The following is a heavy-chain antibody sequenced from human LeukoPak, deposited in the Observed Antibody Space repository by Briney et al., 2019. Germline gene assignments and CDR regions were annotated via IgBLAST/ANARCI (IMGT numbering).Heavy chain of an antibody. D-gene: IGHD1-1*01. Sequence: VKVSCKASGYTFTSYGISWVRQAPGQGLEWMGWFSAYNGNTNYAQKLQGRVTMTTDTSTSTAYMELRSLRSDDTAVYYCARDRTTRDWFDPWGQGTLVTVSS. J-gene: IGHJ5*02. CDR3: ARDRTTRDWFDP. CDR1: GYTFTSYG. V-gene: IGHV1-18*01. CDR2: FSAYNGNT.